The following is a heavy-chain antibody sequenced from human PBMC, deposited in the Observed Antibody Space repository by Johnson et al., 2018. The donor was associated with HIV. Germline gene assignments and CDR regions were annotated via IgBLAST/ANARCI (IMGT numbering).Heavy chain of an antibody. CDR2: IKTKDDGGTR. J-gene: IGHJ3*01. CDR1: GFIFNNAW. V-gene: IGHV3-15*01. CDR3: TTVGNLVKRTDAVDV. Sequence: VQLVESGGGLVKPGGSLRLSCAASGFIFNNAWMNWVRQVPGKGLEWVGRIKTKDDGGTRDYAAPVKGSFTISRDDSKYTLYLQMNSLKREDTAIYYCTTVGNLVKRTDAVDVWGKGTMVTVSS. D-gene: IGHD4-23*01.